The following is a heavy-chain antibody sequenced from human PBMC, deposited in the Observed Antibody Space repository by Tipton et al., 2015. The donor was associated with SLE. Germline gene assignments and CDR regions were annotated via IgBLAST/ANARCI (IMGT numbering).Heavy chain of an antibody. CDR1: GYDFSTTW. J-gene: IGHJ4*02. Sequence: QSGPEVKETGASLKISCKASGYDFSTTWISWVRQVPGEGLQWVGTIYVGDSDTRYSPSFQGQVTISADRSITTAYLHWRSLQASETAFYYCARLAKNDPNYYLDSWGQRTHVTVSS. CDR3: ARLAKNDPNYYLDS. CDR2: IYVGDSDT. V-gene: IGHV5-51*03.